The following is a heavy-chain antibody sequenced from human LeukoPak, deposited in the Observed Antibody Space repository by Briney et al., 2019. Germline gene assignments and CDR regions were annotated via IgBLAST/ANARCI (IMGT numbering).Heavy chain of an antibody. Sequence: SETLSLTCAVYGGSFGGYYWSWIRQPPGKGLEWIGEINHSGSTNYNPSLKSRVTISVDTSKNQFSLKLSSVTAADTAVYYCARGYYSNPDYWGQGTLVTDSS. V-gene: IGHV4-34*01. CDR3: ARGYYSNPDY. D-gene: IGHD4-11*01. CDR2: INHSGST. CDR1: GGSFGGYY. J-gene: IGHJ4*02.